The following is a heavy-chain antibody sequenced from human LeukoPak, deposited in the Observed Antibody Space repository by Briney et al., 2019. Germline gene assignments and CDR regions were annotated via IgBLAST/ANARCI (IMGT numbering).Heavy chain of an antibody. CDR1: GGSISSYY. Sequence: SETLSLTCTVSGGSISSYYWSWIRQPPGKGLEWIGYIYYSGSTNYNPSLKSRVTISVDTSKNQFSLKLSSVTAADTAVYYCARDQWYYYGMDVWGQGTTVTVSS. J-gene: IGHJ6*02. CDR2: IYYSGST. D-gene: IGHD2-8*01. V-gene: IGHV4-59*01. CDR3: ARDQWYYYGMDV.